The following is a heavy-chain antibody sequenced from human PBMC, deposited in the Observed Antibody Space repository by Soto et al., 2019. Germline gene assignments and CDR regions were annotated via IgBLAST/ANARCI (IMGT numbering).Heavy chain of an antibody. Sequence: QINLIESGPTLVKPTQTLTLTCTFSGFSLSTSGAAVGWVRQPPGRALERLALIYWDGDKRYNASLGNRLTITKDTSMNHVVLTLTNVYPADTATYYCAHRATMTIFGLIIDNGIWFDPWGQGTRVIVSS. V-gene: IGHV2-5*02. CDR3: AHRATMTIFGLIIDNGIWFDP. J-gene: IGHJ5*02. CDR2: IYWDGDK. CDR1: GFSLSTSGAA. D-gene: IGHD3-3*01.